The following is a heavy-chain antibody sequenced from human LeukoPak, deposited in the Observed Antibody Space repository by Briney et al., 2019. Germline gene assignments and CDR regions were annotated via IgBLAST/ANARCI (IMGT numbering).Heavy chain of an antibody. Sequence: ASVKVSCKASGYTFTGYYMHWVRQAPGQGLEWMGWINPNSGGTNYAQKFQGRVTMTRDTSISTAYMELSRLRSDDTAVYYCVRGGQWLVYLFDCWGQGTLVTVSS. J-gene: IGHJ4*02. V-gene: IGHV1-2*02. D-gene: IGHD6-19*01. CDR3: VRGGQWLVYLFDC. CDR2: INPNSGGT. CDR1: GYTFTGYY.